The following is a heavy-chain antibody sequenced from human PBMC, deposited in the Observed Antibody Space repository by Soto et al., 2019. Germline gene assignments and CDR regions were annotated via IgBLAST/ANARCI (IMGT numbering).Heavy chain of an antibody. CDR3: ARASDSSGYAHY. CDR2: IYHSGST. CDR1: GGSISSSNW. J-gene: IGHJ4*02. D-gene: IGHD3-22*01. V-gene: IGHV4-4*02. Sequence: TSETLSLTCAVSGGSISSSNWWSWVRQPPGKGLEWIGEIYHSGSTNYNPSLKSRVTISIDKSKNQFSLHLSSVTAADTAMYYCARASDSSGYAHYWGQGTLVTVSS.